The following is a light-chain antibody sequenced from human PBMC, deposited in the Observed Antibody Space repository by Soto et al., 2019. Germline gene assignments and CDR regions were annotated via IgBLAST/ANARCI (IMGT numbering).Light chain of an antibody. V-gene: IGKV1-5*03. CDR1: QSISSW. CDR2: KAA. CDR3: QQYSSYPST. J-gene: IGKJ2*01. Sequence: DIQMTQSPSTLSASVGDRVTITCRASQSISSWLAWYQQKPGTAPKLLIYKAASLQSGVPSRFSGSGAGTQFTLTISSLQPDDFATSYCQQYSSYPSTFGQGTKLEIK.